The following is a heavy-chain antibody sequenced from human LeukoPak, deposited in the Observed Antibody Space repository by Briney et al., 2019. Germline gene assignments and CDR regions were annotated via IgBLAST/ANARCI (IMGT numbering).Heavy chain of an antibody. CDR1: GYTFTTYY. D-gene: IGHD4-17*01. CDR3: ARGLGGDYASRGSFDY. CDR2: INPSGGST. Sequence: ASVKVSCKASGYTFTTYYMHWVRQAPGQGLEWMGIINPSGGSTTHAQKFEGRVTMTRDTSTSTVYMELSSLRSEDTAVYYCARGLGGDYASRGSFDYWGQGTLVTVSS. V-gene: IGHV1-46*01. J-gene: IGHJ4*02.